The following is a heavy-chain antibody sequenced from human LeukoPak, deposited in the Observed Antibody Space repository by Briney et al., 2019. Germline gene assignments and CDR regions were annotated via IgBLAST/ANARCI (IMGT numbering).Heavy chain of an antibody. Sequence: PGGSLRLSCAASGFTFSSYSMNWVRQAPGKGLEWVSSISSSSSYIYYADSVKGRFTISRDNAENSLYLQMNSLSPEDTPVYHCARDSSLDYWGQGTLVTVSS. D-gene: IGHD6-13*01. CDR3: ARDSSLDY. CDR2: ISSSSSYI. J-gene: IGHJ4*02. CDR1: GFTFSSYS. V-gene: IGHV3-21*01.